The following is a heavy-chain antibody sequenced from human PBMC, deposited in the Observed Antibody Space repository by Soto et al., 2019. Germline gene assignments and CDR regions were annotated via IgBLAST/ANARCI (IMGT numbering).Heavy chain of an antibody. CDR1: GCSISSGVYY. J-gene: IGHJ4*02. CDR2: IYSSVSA. D-gene: IGHD1-26*01. V-gene: IGHV4-31*01. Sequence: QVQLPESGPGLLKPSQTLSLTCTVSGCSISSGVYYCVWIRQHPGQGLEWIGYIYSSVSAYYNPSLKRPIAISVATSENQYSLKPRPVTAAVTAVYYGAGIYSGGHAGTLRYWGQGTLVTVSS. CDR3: AGIYSGGHAGTLRY.